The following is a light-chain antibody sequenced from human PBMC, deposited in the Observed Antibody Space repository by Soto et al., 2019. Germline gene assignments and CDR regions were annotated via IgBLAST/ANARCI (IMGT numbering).Light chain of an antibody. V-gene: IGKV3-20*01. CDR2: GTS. J-gene: IGKJ2*01. CDR3: QQYDNSLYT. Sequence: ENVLTQSPGTLSLSPGERATLSCRASQSVDSSYLAWYQQEPGQAPRLLIYGTSSRATGISDRFSGSGSGTDFALTINRLEPEDFAVYYCQQYDNSLYTFGQGTKLEIK. CDR1: QSVDSSY.